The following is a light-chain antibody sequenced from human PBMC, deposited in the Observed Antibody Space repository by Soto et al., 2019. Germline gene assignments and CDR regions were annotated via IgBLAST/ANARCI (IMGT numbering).Light chain of an antibody. V-gene: IGKV3-20*01. CDR2: GAS. CDR1: QSVSSSY. J-gene: IGKJ1*01. Sequence: EIVLTQSPGTLSLSPGERATLSCRASQSVSSSYLAWYQQKPGQAPRLLIYGASSRATGIPDRFSGSGSVTDFTLTISRLEPEDFAVYYCQPYGSAQTFGQGTKVEIK. CDR3: QPYGSAQT.